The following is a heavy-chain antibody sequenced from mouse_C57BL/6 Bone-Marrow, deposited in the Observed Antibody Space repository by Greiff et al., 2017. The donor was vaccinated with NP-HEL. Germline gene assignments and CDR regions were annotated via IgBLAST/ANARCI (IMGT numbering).Heavy chain of an antibody. V-gene: IGHV8-8*01. J-gene: IGHJ4*01. CDR1: GFSLSTFGMG. CDR2: IWWDDDK. Sequence: QVTLKVCGPGILQPSQTLSLTCSFSGFSLSTFGMGVGWIRQPSGKGLEWLAHIWWDDDKYYNPALKSRLTISKDTSKNQVFRKIADVDTADTATYYCARPYDYGYAMDYWGQGTSVTVSA. CDR3: ARPYDYGYAMDY. D-gene: IGHD2-4*01.